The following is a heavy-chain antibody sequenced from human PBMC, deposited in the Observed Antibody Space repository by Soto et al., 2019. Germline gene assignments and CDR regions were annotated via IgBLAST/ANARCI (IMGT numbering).Heavy chain of an antibody. CDR3: AKSPGIAVVVDY. CDR1: GGSFSGYY. D-gene: IGHD6-19*01. J-gene: IGHJ4*02. Sequence: SETLSLTCAVYGGSFSGYYWSWIRQPPGKGLEWIGEINHSGSTNYNPSLKSRVTISVDTSKNQFSLKLSSVTAADTAVYYCAKSPGIAVVVDYWGQGTLVTVSS. CDR2: INHSGST. V-gene: IGHV4-34*01.